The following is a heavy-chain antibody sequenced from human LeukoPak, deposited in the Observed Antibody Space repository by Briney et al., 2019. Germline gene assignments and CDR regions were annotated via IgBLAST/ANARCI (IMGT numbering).Heavy chain of an antibody. J-gene: IGHJ3*02. CDR3: ARDRIVVVVAATPDAFDI. Sequence: ASVKVSCKASGYTFTSYGISWVRQAPGQGLEWMGWISAYNGNTNYAQKPQGRVTMTTDTSTSTAYMELRSLRSDDTAVYYCARDRIVVVVAATPDAFDIWGQGTMVTVSS. CDR2: ISAYNGNT. V-gene: IGHV1-18*01. D-gene: IGHD2-15*01. CDR1: GYTFTSYG.